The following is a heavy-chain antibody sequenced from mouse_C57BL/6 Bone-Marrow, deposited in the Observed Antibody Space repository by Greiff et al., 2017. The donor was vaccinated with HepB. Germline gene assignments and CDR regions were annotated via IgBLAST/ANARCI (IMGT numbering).Heavy chain of an antibody. CDR3: ARQCITTVVAHFDY. D-gene: IGHD1-1*01. J-gene: IGHJ2*01. CDR1: GFTFSSYG. V-gene: IGHV5-6*01. CDR2: ISSGGSYT. Sequence: EVKLVESGGDLVKPGGSLKLSCAASGFTFSSYGMSWVRQTPDKRLEWVATISSGGSYTYYPDSVKGRFTISRDNAKNTLYLKMSSLKSEDTAMYYCARQCITTVVAHFDYWGQGTTLTVSS.